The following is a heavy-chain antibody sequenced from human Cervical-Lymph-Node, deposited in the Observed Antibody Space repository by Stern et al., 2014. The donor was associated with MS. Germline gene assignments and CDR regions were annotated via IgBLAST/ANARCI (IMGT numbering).Heavy chain of an antibody. CDR3: ARVNVHSAYSSSWYGMRDY. J-gene: IGHJ4*02. V-gene: IGHV1-18*01. D-gene: IGHD6-13*01. CDR2: ISAYNGNT. Sequence: QLVQSGAEVKKPGASVKVSCKASGYTFTSYGISWVRQAPGQGLEWMGWISAYNGNTNYAQKLQGRVTMTTDTSTSTAYMELRSLRSDDTAVYYCARVNVHSAYSSSWYGMRDYWGQGTLVTVSS. CDR1: GYTFTSYG.